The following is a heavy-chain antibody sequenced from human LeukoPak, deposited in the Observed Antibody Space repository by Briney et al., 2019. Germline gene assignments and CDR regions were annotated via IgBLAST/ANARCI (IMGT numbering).Heavy chain of an antibody. D-gene: IGHD6-19*01. CDR1: GGSISSYY. V-gene: IGHV4-59*01. CDR2: IYYSGST. CDR3: ARAGGTYSSGWYRYFDY. J-gene: IGHJ4*02. Sequence: SETLSLTCTVSGGSISSYYWSWIRQPPGKGLEWIGYIYYSGSTNYNPSLKSRVTISVDTSKNQFSLKLSSVTAADTAVYYCARAGGTYSSGWYRYFDYWGQGTLVTVSS.